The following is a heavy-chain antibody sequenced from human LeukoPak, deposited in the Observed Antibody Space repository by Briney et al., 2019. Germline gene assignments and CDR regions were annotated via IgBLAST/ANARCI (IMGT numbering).Heavy chain of an antibody. D-gene: IGHD3-9*01. V-gene: IGHV3-7*04. CDR2: IKQDGSEK. CDR3: ARGGTYYDILTGYYTAWYFDY. Sequence: GGSLRLSCAASGFTFSSYWMSWVRQAPGKGLEWVANIKQDGSEKYYVDSVKGRFTISRDNAKNLLYLQMNSLRAEDTAVYYCARGGTYYDILTGYYTAWYFDYWGQGTLVTVSS. CDR1: GFTFSSYW. J-gene: IGHJ4*02.